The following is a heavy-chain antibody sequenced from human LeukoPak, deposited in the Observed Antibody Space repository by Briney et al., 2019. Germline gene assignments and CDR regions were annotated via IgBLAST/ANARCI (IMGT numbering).Heavy chain of an antibody. D-gene: IGHD4-11*01. CDR3: ARDRVTTVSTCPDY. CDR1: GFTFSTHW. CDR2: INSDGSNT. J-gene: IGHJ4*02. Sequence: GGSLRLSCAASGFTFSTHWMHWVRQAPGKGLVWVSRINSDGSNTNYADSVKGRFTISRDNAKNTLYLQMNSLTAEDTAVYYCARDRVTTVSTCPDYWGQGTLVTVSS. V-gene: IGHV3-74*01.